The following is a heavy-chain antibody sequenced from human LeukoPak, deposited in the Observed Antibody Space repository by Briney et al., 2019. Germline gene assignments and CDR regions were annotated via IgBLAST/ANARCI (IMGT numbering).Heavy chain of an antibody. D-gene: IGHD3-10*01. Sequence: PGEPLTLSCAASGFTFSSYAMSWVRQPPGKGLEWVSAISGSGGSTYYPASVKGRITIVRDNSKNTVYPQTNSLRAEDTAVYYCAKGSASYGSSSYSDYWGQGTLVTVSS. CDR3: AKGSASYGSSSYSDY. CDR2: ISGSGGST. V-gene: IGHV3-23*01. J-gene: IGHJ4*02. CDR1: GFTFSSYA.